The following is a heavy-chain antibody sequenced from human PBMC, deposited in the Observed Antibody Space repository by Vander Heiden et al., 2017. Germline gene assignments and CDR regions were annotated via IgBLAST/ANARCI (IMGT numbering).Heavy chain of an antibody. CDR2: ISSSSSYI. Sequence: EVQLVESGGGLVKPGGSLRLSCAASGFTFSSYSMNWVRQAPGKGLEWVSSISSSSSYIYYADSVKGRFTISRDNAKNSLYLQMNSLRAEDTAVYYCARDGDGYNDSDYWGQGNLVTVSS. J-gene: IGHJ4*02. CDR3: ARDGDGYNDSDY. D-gene: IGHD2-21*01. V-gene: IGHV3-21*01. CDR1: GFTFSSYS.